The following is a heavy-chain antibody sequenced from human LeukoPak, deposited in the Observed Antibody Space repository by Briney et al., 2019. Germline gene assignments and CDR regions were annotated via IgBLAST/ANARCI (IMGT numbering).Heavy chain of an antibody. Sequence: PSETLSLTCTVSGGSISSSSYYWGWIRQPPGKGLEWIGSIYYGGSTYYNPSLKSRITISVDTSKNQFSLKLNSATAADTAVYYCARSPGYSSGWRELDYFDYWGQGTLVTVSS. D-gene: IGHD6-19*01. J-gene: IGHJ4*02. CDR1: GGSISSSSYY. CDR3: ARSPGYSSGWRELDYFDY. V-gene: IGHV4-39*01. CDR2: IYYGGST.